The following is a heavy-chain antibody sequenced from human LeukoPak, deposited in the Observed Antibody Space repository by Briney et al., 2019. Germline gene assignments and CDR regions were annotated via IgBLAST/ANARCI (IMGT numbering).Heavy chain of an antibody. Sequence: SETLSLTCIISGDSSTSDSYYGGWVRQPPGKGLEWIGNIYYSGSTYYNPSLKSRVTISVDTSKNQFSLKLSSVTAADTAVYYCASHSPFNYYDSSGDAFDIWGQGTMVTVSS. J-gene: IGHJ3*02. V-gene: IGHV4-39*07. CDR1: GDSSTSDSYY. CDR3: ASHSPFNYYDSSGDAFDI. D-gene: IGHD3-22*01. CDR2: IYYSGST.